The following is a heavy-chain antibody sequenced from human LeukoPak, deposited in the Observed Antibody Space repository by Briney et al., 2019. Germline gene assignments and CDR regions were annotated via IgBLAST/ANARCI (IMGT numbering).Heavy chain of an antibody. Sequence: SETLSLTCTVSGGSISSYYWSWIRQPPGKGLEWIGYIYYSGSTNYNPSLKSRVTISVDTSKNQFSLKLSSVTAADTAVYYCARAPGGYCSGGSCYWNYWGQGTLVTVSS. CDR3: ARAPGGYCSGGSCYWNY. CDR1: GGSISSYY. D-gene: IGHD2-15*01. V-gene: IGHV4-59*01. CDR2: IYYSGST. J-gene: IGHJ4*02.